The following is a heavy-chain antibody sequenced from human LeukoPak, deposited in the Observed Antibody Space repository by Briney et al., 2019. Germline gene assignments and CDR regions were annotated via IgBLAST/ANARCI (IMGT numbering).Heavy chain of an antibody. D-gene: IGHD6-13*01. V-gene: IGHV4-59*01. Sequence: PSETLSLTCTVSGGSISSYYWSWIRQPPGKGLEWIGYIYYSGSTNYNPSLKSRVTISVDTSKNQFSLKLSSVTAADTAVYYCARAGIAAAGCAFDIWGQGTMVTVSS. CDR2: IYYSGST. CDR3: ARAGIAAAGCAFDI. J-gene: IGHJ3*02. CDR1: GGSISSYY.